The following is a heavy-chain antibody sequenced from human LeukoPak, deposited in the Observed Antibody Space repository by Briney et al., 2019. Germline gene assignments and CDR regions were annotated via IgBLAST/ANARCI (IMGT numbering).Heavy chain of an antibody. Sequence: ASVKVSCKASGGTFNSHAISWVRQAPGQGLEWVGKIIPGFGITNYAQNFQGRVTISADKSTTTAYMELTSLRSEDTAVYYCARDVRRITVFGVLMNKNAFDIWGPGTMVTVSS. D-gene: IGHD3-3*01. J-gene: IGHJ3*02. V-gene: IGHV1-69*04. CDR3: ARDVRRITVFGVLMNKNAFDI. CDR2: IIPGFGIT. CDR1: GGTFNSHA.